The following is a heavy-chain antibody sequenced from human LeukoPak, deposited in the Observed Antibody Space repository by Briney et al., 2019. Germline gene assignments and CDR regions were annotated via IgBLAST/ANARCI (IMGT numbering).Heavy chain of an antibody. CDR2: INPNSGGT. D-gene: IGHD1-26*01. CDR1: GYTLTGYY. V-gene: IGHV1-2*06. J-gene: IGHJ4*02. CDR3: ARDGEEWELPSFDY. Sequence: ASVKVSSKASGYTLTGYYMHWVRQAPGRGLEWMGRINPNSGGTNYATKFQGRVTMTRDTSISTAYMELSRLRSDDTAVYYCARDGEEWELPSFDYWGQGTLVTVSS.